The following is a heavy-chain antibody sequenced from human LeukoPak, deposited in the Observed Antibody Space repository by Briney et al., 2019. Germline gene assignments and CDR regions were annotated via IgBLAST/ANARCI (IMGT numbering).Heavy chain of an antibody. Sequence: PGGSLRLSCAASGFTFSSYAMHWVRQAPGKGLEWVAVISYDGSNKYYADSVKGRFTISRDNSKNTLYLQMNSLRAEDTAVYYCARDLIVGYFDYWGQGTLVTVSS. J-gene: IGHJ4*02. D-gene: IGHD1-26*01. CDR3: ARDLIVGYFDY. V-gene: IGHV3-30-3*01. CDR1: GFTFSSYA. CDR2: ISYDGSNK.